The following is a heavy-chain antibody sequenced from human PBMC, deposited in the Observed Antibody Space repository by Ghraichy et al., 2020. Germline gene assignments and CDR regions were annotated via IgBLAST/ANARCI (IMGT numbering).Heavy chain of an antibody. CDR1: GYVFTSYA. Sequence: ASVKVSCKASGYVFTSYAMNWVRQAPGQGLEWMGWIDTNTGDPTYAQGFTGRFVFSLDTSVNTAFLQISSLKAEDSAVYYCARAYCGDDCYPKFDSWGQGTLVTVSS. V-gene: IGHV7-4-1*02. CDR3: ARAYCGDDCYPKFDS. J-gene: IGHJ4*02. D-gene: IGHD2-21*02. CDR2: IDTNTGDP.